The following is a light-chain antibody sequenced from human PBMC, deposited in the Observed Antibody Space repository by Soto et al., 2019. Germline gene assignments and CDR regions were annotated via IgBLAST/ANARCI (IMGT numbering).Light chain of an antibody. CDR3: QQYNDNWT. J-gene: IGKJ1*01. CDR2: KAS. Sequence: STLSASVGDGVTITCRASQSISSWLAWHQQKPGKAPRLLIYKASNLESGVPSRFSGSGSGTEFTLTITSLQPDDSATYYCQQYNDNWTFGQGTKVDIK. V-gene: IGKV1-5*03. CDR1: QSISSW.